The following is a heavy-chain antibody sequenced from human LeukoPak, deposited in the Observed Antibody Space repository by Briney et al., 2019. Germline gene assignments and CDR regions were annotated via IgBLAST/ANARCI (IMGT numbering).Heavy chain of an antibody. J-gene: IGHJ4*02. CDR3: ARSIAAAGHFDY. CDR1: GYTFTGYY. CDR2: INPNSGGT. Sequence: VSVKVSCKASGYTFTGYYMHWVRQAPGQGLEWMRWINPNSGGTNYAQKFQGRVTMTRDTSISTAYMELSRLRSDDTAVYYCARSIAAAGHFDYWGQGTLVTASS. D-gene: IGHD6-13*01. V-gene: IGHV1-2*02.